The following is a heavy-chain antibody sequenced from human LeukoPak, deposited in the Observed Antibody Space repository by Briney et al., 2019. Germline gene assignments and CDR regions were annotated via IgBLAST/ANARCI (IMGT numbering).Heavy chain of an antibody. V-gene: IGHV4-61*01. Sequence: PSETLSLTCTVSGYSISSGYYWSWIRQPPGKGLEWIGYVYYSGTTNYNPSLRSRVSISVDTSKNQFSLKLTSVTAADTAVYYCARGRGRDGDNLTSWGQGTLVTVSS. J-gene: IGHJ4*02. D-gene: IGHD5-24*01. CDR3: ARGRGRDGDNLTS. CDR2: VYYSGTT. CDR1: GYSISSGYY.